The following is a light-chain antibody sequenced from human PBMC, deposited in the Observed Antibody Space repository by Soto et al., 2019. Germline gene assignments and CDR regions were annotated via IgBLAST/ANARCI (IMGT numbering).Light chain of an antibody. Sequence: EVVLTQSPGTLSLPPGERATLSCRASQTVSSAYLAWYQQRPGQTPRLLIFGASNRATAIPDRFSGSGSGTDFTFTISRLEPEDFAVYYCQHYGGSPGVTFGPGTKVDVK. J-gene: IGKJ3*01. CDR1: QTVSSAY. CDR3: QHYGGSPGVT. V-gene: IGKV3-20*01. CDR2: GAS.